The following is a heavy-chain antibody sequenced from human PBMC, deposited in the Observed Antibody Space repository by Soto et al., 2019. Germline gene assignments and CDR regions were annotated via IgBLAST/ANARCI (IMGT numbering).Heavy chain of an antibody. V-gene: IGHV5-10-1*01. CDR1: GYSFTSYW. D-gene: IGHD2-15*01. CDR2: IDPSDSYT. Sequence: GESLKISCKGSGYSFTSYWISWVRQMPGKGLEWMGRIDPSDSYTNYSPSFQGHVTISADKSISTAYLQWSSLKASDTAMYYCARSNSARYCSGGSCYSQVNWLHPSGEGTMVTVST. J-gene: IGHJ5*02. CDR3: ARSNSARYCSGGSCYSQVNWLHP.